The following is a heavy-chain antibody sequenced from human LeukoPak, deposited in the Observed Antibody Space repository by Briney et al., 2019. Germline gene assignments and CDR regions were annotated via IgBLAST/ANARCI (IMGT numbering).Heavy chain of an antibody. D-gene: IGHD4-17*01. J-gene: IGHJ6*02. CDR3: ARDNGDYVGYGMDV. V-gene: IGHV1-2*02. CDR1: GYTLTGYY. CDR2: INPNSGGT. Sequence: ASVKVSCKASGYTLTGYYMHWVRQAPGQGLEWMGWINPNSGGTNYAQKFQGRVTMTRDTSISTAYMELSRLRSDDTAVYYCARDNGDYVGYGMDVWGQGTTVTVSS.